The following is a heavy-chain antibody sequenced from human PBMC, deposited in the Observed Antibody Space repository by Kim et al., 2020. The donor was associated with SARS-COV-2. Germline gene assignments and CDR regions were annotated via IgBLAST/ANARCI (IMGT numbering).Heavy chain of an antibody. CDR3: ARAGLSTVGPFDY. D-gene: IGHD1-26*01. J-gene: IGHJ4*02. CDR2: ISSSGSTI. Sequence: GGSLRLSCAASGFTFSDYYMSWIRQTPGKGLEWVSYISSSGSTIYYADSVQGRFTISRDNAKNSLYLQMNSLRAEDTAVYYCARAGLSTVGPFDYWGQGTLVTVSS. CDR1: GFTFSDYY. V-gene: IGHV3-11*04.